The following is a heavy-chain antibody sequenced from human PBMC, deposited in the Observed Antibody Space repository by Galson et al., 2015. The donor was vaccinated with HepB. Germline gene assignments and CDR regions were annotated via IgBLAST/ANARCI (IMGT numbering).Heavy chain of an antibody. D-gene: IGHD1/OR15-1a*01. V-gene: IGHV3-33*01. J-gene: IGHJ4*02. CDR2: VWYDGTKK. CDR1: GFTFSNYG. CDR3: ARGNNPNY. Sequence: SLRLSCAASGFTFSNYGMHWVRQAPGKGLGWVAVVWYDGTKKYYTDSVKGRFTISRDNAKNSVFLQMDSLRADDTAIYYCARGNNPNYWGQGTLVTVSS.